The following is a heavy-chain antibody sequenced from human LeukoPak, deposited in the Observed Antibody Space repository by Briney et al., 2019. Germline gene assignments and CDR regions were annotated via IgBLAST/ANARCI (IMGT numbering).Heavy chain of an antibody. CDR3: ARVKECSGDCYPFEY. J-gene: IGHJ4*02. CDR1: GGSISSYY. D-gene: IGHD2-21*02. Sequence: PSETLSLTCTVSGGSISSYYWSWIRQPAGKGLEWIGYVYYGDSTKYNPSLKSRVTISVDKSKNNFSLRLSSVAAADTAVYYCARVKECSGDCYPFEYWGQGTLVTVSS. V-gene: IGHV4-59*01. CDR2: VYYGDST.